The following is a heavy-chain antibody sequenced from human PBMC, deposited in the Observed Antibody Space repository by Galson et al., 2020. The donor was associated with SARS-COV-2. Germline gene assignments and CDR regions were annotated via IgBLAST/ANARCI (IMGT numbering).Heavy chain of an antibody. CDR2: INAGDGNT. Sequence: ASVKVSCKASGYTFTSYLMHWVRQAPGQRLEWMGWINAGDGNTRYSQKFQDRVTITSDTSASTAYMELSSLRSEDTAVYYCARAPVTTYGANWFDRWGQGTLVTVSS. J-gene: IGHJ5*02. CDR1: GYTFTSYL. V-gene: IGHV1-3*01. D-gene: IGHD4-17*01. CDR3: ARAPVTTYGANWFDR.